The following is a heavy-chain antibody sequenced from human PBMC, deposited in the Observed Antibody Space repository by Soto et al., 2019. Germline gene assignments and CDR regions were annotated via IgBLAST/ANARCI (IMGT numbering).Heavy chain of an antibody. CDR1: GFTFSSYA. CDR3: GKGRSYYYYYGVDV. J-gene: IGHJ6*02. CDR2: IIDSGAST. V-gene: IGHV3-23*01. D-gene: IGHD1-26*01. Sequence: PGGSLRLSCAASGFTFSSYAITWVRQAPGKGLEWVSDIIDSGASTYYADAVKGRFTISRDNSKSTLFLQMNSLRAEDTAVYYCGKGRSYYYYYGVDVWGQGTTVTVSS.